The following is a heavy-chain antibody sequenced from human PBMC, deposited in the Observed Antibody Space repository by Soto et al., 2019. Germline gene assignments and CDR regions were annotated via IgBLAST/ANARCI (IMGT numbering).Heavy chain of an antibody. D-gene: IGHD7-27*01. Sequence: ESGGGVVQPGRSLRLSCAASGFSFSISPMHWVRQAPGKGPEWVALISYDGTNKFYADSVKGRFTISRDNSKNTLYLQVDSLRPEDAAVYYCARDPKTSGGQHWAFNYFDSWGQGTLVTVSS. V-gene: IGHV3-30-3*01. J-gene: IGHJ4*02. CDR3: ARDPKTSGGQHWAFNYFDS. CDR2: ISYDGTNK. CDR1: GFSFSISP.